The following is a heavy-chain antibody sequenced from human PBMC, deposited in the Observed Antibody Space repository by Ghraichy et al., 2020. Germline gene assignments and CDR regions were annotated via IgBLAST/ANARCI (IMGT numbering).Heavy chain of an antibody. V-gene: IGHV3-7*03. CDR2: IKQDESEK. J-gene: IGHJ4*02. CDR1: GFTFNNYW. Sequence: GVLRLSCAASGFTFNNYWMIWFRQAPGKGLEWVAIIKQDESEKLYLDSVKGRFTISRDNAKNSLFLEMSSLRDEDTALYFCARGSGWISEYWGQGTLVTVSS. D-gene: IGHD6-19*01. CDR3: ARGSGWISEY.